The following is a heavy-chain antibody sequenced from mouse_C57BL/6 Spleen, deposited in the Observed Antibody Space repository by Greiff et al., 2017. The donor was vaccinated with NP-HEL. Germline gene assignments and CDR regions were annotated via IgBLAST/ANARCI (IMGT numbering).Heavy chain of an antibody. CDR1: GFTFSSYA. CDR3: ARDLIYYDYDGAY. V-gene: IGHV5-4*01. J-gene: IGHJ3*01. CDR2: ISDGGSYT. D-gene: IGHD2-4*01. Sequence: DVHLVESGGGLVKPGGSLKLSRAASGFTFSSYAMSWVRQTPEKRLEWVATISDGGSYTYYPDNVKGRFTISRDNAKNNLYLQMSHLKSEDTAMYYCARDLIYYDYDGAYWGQGTLVTVSA.